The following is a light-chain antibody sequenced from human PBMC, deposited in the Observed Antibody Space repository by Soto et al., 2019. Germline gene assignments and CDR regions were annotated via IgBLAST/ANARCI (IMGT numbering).Light chain of an antibody. CDR1: QGIRSA. CDR2: AAS. Sequence: IQLTQSPSSLSASVGDRVTITCRASQGIRSALGWYQQKPGKVPKLLIYAASTLQSGVPSRFSGRGSGTDFTLTIMSLQPEDFATYFCQQSYSTPITFGQGTRLEIK. CDR3: QQSYSTPIT. J-gene: IGKJ5*01. V-gene: IGKV1-39*01.